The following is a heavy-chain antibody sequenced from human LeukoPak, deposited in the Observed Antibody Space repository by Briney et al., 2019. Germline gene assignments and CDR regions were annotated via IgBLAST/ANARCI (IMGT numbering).Heavy chain of an antibody. CDR3: AKDGRLTNYYYMDV. CDR1: GFTFSSYW. D-gene: IGHD6-25*01. CDR2: ISGSGGST. Sequence: PGGSLRLSCAASGFTFSSYWMSWVRQAPGKGLEWVSAISGSGGSTYYADSVKGRFTISRDNSKNTLYLQMNSLRAEDTAVYYCAKDGRLTNYYYMDVWGKGTTVTVSS. J-gene: IGHJ6*03. V-gene: IGHV3-23*01.